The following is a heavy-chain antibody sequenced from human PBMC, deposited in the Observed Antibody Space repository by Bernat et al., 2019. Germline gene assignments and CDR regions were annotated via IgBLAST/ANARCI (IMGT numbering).Heavy chain of an antibody. V-gene: IGHV3-7*03. J-gene: IGHJ2*01. CDR1: GFSFSSYT. Sequence: EVQLVESGGGLVQPGGSLRLSCAASGFSFSSYTMSWVRQAPGKGLEWVASMKEDGSNIYYVDSVKGRFTISRDNAENSLYLQMNSLRAEDTAVYYCARDDGYFDLWGRGTLVTVSS. CDR2: MKEDGSNI. CDR3: ARDDGYFDL.